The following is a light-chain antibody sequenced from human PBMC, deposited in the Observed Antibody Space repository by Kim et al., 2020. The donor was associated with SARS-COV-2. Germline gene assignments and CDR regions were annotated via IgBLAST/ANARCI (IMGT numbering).Light chain of an antibody. CDR3: SSYTSSSTLVV. CDR1: SSYVGVYTY. V-gene: IGLV2-14*01. Sequence: QSTTISFTGTSSYVGVYTYVPWYQHHPGKAPKLMIYEVSNRPSGVSNRFSGSKSGNTASLTISGLQAEDEADYYCSSYTSSSTLVVFGGGTQLTVL. CDR2: EVS. J-gene: IGLJ2*01.